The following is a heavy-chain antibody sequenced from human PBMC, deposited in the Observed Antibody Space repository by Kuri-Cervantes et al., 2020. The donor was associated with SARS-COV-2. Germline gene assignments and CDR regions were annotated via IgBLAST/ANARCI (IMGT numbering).Heavy chain of an antibody. V-gene: IGHV1-18*01. D-gene: IGHD5-18*01. CDR1: GYTFTSYG. CDR2: ISAYNGNT. Sequence: ASVKVSCKASGYTFTSYGISWVRQAPGQGLEWMGWISAYNGNTNYAQKFQGGVTMTRDTSKSTVYMELSSLRSEDTAVYYCARGVQLWFQGNYYYYYMDVWGKGTTVTVSS. CDR3: ARGVQLWFQGNYYYYYMDV. J-gene: IGHJ6*03.